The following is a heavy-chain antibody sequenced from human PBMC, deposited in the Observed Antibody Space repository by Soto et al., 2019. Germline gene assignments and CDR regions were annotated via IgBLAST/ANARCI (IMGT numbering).Heavy chain of an antibody. CDR3: AREGRREYSYGSYFDY. D-gene: IGHD5-18*01. CDR2: IYYSGST. J-gene: IGHJ4*01. V-gene: IGHV4-59*01. CDR1: GGSISSYN. Sequence: ETLSLTCTVSGGSISSYNWSSTPQPPRKGLEWIGYIYYSGSTNYNPSLKSRVTISVETSKNQFSLKLSSVTAADTAVYYCAREGRREYSYGSYFDYWGQGTLVTVSS.